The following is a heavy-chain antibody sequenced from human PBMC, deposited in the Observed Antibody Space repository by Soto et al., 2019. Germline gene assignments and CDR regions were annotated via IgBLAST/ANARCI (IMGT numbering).Heavy chain of an antibody. D-gene: IGHD2-2*01. Sequence: GGSLRLSCAASGFTFSSYGMHWVRQAPGKGLEWVAVISYDGSDKYYADSVKGRFTISRDNSKNTLYLQMNTLRAEDTAVYYCAKDMASTYYNMDVWGQGTTVTVSS. CDR1: GFTFSSYG. CDR3: AKDMASTYYNMDV. CDR2: ISYDGSDK. V-gene: IGHV3-30*18. J-gene: IGHJ6*02.